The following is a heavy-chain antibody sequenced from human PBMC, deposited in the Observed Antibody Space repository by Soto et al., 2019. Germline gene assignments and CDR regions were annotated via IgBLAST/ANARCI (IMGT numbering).Heavy chain of an antibody. CDR3: AREHGVLTYYYYGMDV. Sequence: VGSLRLSCAASGFTFSGSAMHWVRQASGKGLEWVGRIRSKANSYATAYAASVKGRFTISRDDSKNTAYLQMNSLKTEDTAVYYCAREHGVLTYYYYGMDVWGQGTTVTVSS. CDR2: IRSKANSYAT. CDR1: GFTFSGSA. D-gene: IGHD2-8*01. J-gene: IGHJ6*02. V-gene: IGHV3-73*01.